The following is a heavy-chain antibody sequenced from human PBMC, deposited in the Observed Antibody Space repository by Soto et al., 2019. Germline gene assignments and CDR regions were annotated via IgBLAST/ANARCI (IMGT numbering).Heavy chain of an antibody. V-gene: IGHV1-46*01. CDR1: GYTFTSYY. D-gene: IGHD3-10*01. CDR3: ARGGSGPQTNYNFPMDV. CDR2: INPSGGST. J-gene: IGHJ6*02. Sequence: ASVKVSCKASGYTFTSYYMHWVRQAPGQGLEWMGIINPSGGSTSYAQKFQGRVTMTRDTSTSTVYMELSSLSPADAAVYFCARGGSGPQTNYNFPMDVWGQGTTVTVSS.